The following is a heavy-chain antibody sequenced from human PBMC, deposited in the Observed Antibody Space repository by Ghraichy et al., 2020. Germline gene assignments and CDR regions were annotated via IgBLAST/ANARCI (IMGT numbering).Heavy chain of an antibody. J-gene: IGHJ5*02. D-gene: IGHD3-10*01. V-gene: IGHV4-61*02. Sequence: SETLSLTFTVSGGSISSGSYYWSWIRQPAGKGLEWIGRIYTSGSTNYNPSLKSRVTISIDTSKNQFSLKLSSVTAADTAVYYCARDWGHYYGSGSYYSWFDPWGQGTLVTVSS. CDR2: IYTSGST. CDR1: GGSISSGSYY. CDR3: ARDWGHYYGSGSYYSWFDP.